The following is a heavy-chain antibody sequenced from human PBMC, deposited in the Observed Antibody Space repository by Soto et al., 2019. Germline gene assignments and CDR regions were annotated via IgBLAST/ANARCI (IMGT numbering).Heavy chain of an antibody. Sequence: EVQLLESGGGLVQPGGSLRLYCAASGFTFSSYWMHWARQAPGKGLEWVSRMNMDGNRLSYVDSVKGRCTSSRDNAKNTFYMEMNSARGEDTAVYYCVRGDGDRYDGHGYLGRHWGQGSLVTVSS. J-gene: IGHJ4*02. CDR1: GFTFSSYW. CDR2: MNMDGNRL. CDR3: VRGDGDRYDGHGYLGRH. V-gene: IGHV3-74*01. D-gene: IGHD2-21*01.